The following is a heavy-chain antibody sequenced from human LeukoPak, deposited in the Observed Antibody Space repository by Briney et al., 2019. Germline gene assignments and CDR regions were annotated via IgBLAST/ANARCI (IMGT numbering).Heavy chain of an antibody. J-gene: IGHJ6*02. V-gene: IGHV3-23*01. Sequence: PGGSLRLSCAASGFTFSDYYMSWIRQAPGKGLEWVSAISGSGGSTYYADSVKGRFTISRDNSKNTLYLQMNSLRAEDTAVYYCAKTNYGFYYYYYYGMDVWGQGTTVTVSS. CDR3: AKTNYGFYYYYYYGMDV. CDR1: GFTFSDYY. D-gene: IGHD3-10*01. CDR2: ISGSGGST.